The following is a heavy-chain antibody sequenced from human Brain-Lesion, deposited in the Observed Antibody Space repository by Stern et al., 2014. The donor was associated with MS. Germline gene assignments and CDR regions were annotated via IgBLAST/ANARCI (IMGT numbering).Heavy chain of an antibody. D-gene: IGHD5-18*01. CDR3: ARDKEDTNMAFRYFDN. V-gene: IGHV4-61*02. CDR2: IYTPGST. J-gene: IGHJ4*02. CDR1: GGSVGSGSYD. Sequence: QVQLQESGPGLVKPSQTLSLTCTVSGGSVGSGSYDWSWIRQPAGKGLEWIGRIYTPGSTYYNPSLQSRVSISIDTSKNQFSLKLTSVTAADTAVYYCARDKEDTNMAFRYFDNWGQGTLVTVSS.